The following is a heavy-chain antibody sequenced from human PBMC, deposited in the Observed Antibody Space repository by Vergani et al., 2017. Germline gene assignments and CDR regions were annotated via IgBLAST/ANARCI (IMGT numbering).Heavy chain of an antibody. J-gene: IGHJ4*02. CDR2: ISSSGSTI. D-gene: IGHD3-16*01. CDR3: ASQSWGGDY. CDR1: GFPFCLYD. V-gene: IGHV3-48*03. Sequence: EVQLVESGGGLVQSGGSLRLSCAASGFPFCLYDVNWVRQAPGTGLEWVAYISSSGSTIYYADSVKGRFHISRDNAKNSLYLQMNSLRAEDTAVYYCASQSWGGDYWGQGTLVTVSS.